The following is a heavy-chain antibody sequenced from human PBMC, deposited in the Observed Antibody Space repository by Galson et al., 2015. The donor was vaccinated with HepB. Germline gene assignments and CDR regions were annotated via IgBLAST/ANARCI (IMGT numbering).Heavy chain of an antibody. J-gene: IGHJ5*02. V-gene: IGHV3-30*18. Sequence: SLRLSCAASGFTFSSYGMHWVRQAPGKGLEWVAVISYDGSNKYYADSVKGRFTISRDNSKNTLYLQMNSLRAEDTAVYYCAKDPAANWFDPWGQGTLVTVSS. CDR1: GFTFSSYG. CDR3: AKDPAANWFDP. CDR2: ISYDGSNK.